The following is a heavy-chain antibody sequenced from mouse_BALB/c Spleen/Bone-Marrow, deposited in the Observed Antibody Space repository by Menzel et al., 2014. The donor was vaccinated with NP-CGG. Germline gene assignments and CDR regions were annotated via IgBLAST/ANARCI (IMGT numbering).Heavy chain of an antibody. J-gene: IGHJ1*01. Sequence: EVQGLESGAELVKPGASVKLSCTASGFNIKDTYMHWVKQRPEQGLEWIGRIDPANGNTKYDPKFQGKATITADTSSNTAYLQLSSLTSEDTAVYYCASYRYAWYFDVWGAGTTVTVSS. CDR3: ASYRYAWYFDV. V-gene: IGHV14-3*02. D-gene: IGHD2-14*01. CDR1: GFNIKDTY. CDR2: IDPANGNT.